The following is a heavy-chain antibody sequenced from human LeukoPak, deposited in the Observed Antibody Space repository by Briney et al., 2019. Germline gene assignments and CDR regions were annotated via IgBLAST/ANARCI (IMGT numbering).Heavy chain of an antibody. CDR3: ASYGSGSYYNFYYYYYMDV. Sequence: SETPSLTCTVSGGSTSSNKYYWGWIRQPPRDGLGWIGSIYYSGSTYYNPSFKSRVTISVDTSKNQCSLKLSSVTAADTAVYCCASYGSGSYYNFYYYYYMDVWGKGTTVTISS. J-gene: IGHJ6*03. D-gene: IGHD3-10*01. V-gene: IGHV4-39*01. CDR1: GGSTSSNKYY. CDR2: IYYSGST.